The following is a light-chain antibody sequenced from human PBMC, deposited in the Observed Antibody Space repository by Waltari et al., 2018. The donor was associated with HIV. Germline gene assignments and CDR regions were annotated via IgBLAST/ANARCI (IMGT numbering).Light chain of an antibody. J-gene: IGLJ2*01. CDR2: EVN. V-gene: IGLV2-23*02. CDR1: STNIGSYNL. CDR3: CSYAGSSNVV. Sequence: QSALTQSASVSGSPGQSITISCTGTSTNIGSYNLVSWYQQHPGKAPKVIIYEVNKRPSGVSNRFSGSTSGRTASLTISGLQAEDEAYYYCCSYAGSSNVVFGGGTKLTVL.